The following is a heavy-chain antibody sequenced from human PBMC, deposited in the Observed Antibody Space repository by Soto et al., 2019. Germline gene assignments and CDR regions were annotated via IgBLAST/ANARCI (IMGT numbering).Heavy chain of an antibody. V-gene: IGHV3-66*01. CDR1: GFTVSSNY. CDR2: IYSGGST. Sequence: EVQLVESGGGLVQPGGSLRLSCAASGFTVSSNYMSWVRQAPGKGLEWVSVIYSGGSTYYADSVKGRFTISRDNSKNTRYLQMNSMRAEDTAVYYCSGLTTVTSRVYWGQGTLVTVSS. CDR3: SGLTTVTSRVY. D-gene: IGHD4-17*01. J-gene: IGHJ4*02.